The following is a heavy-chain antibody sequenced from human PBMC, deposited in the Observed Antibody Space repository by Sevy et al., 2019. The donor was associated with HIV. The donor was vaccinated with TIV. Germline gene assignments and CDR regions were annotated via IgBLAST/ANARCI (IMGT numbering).Heavy chain of an antibody. CDR2: ISWNSGGI. V-gene: IGHV3-9*01. D-gene: IGHD3-22*01. Sequence: GGSLRLSCAASGFTFDDYAMHWVRQAPGKGLEWVSGISWNSGGIGYADSVKGRFTISRDNAKNSLYLQMNSLRAEDTALYYCAKDSFTMVVVVTGGGAFDIWGQGTMVTVSS. CDR1: GFTFDDYA. J-gene: IGHJ3*02. CDR3: AKDSFTMVVVVTGGGAFDI.